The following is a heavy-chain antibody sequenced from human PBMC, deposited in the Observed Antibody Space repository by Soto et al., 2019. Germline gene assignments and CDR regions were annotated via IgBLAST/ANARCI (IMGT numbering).Heavy chain of an antibody. Sequence: QVQLQESGPGLVKPSETLSLTCTVSGVSISSYYWCWIRQPPGKGLEWIGYIYYSGSTNYNPSLKRRVTISVDTPKNQFALQLSAVTAADTAVYYCASMDSLDAFDIRGQVTIVTLSS. CDR2: IYYSGST. CDR3: ASMDSLDAFDI. CDR1: GVSISSYY. V-gene: IGHV4-59*08. J-gene: IGHJ3*02. D-gene: IGHD2-2*03.